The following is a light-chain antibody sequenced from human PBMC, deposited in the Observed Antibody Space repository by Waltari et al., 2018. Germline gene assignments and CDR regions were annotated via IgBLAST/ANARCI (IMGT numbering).Light chain of an antibody. Sequence: SYELTQPPSISASPGQTARITCSGAALSSQYAYWYRQKPGQAPMVVIYKDKERPSGIPERISGSTSGTTATLTISGVQAEDEADYYCQSADRGGTQEVFGGGTKLTVL. CDR3: QSADRGGTQEV. V-gene: IGLV3-25*03. CDR1: ALSSQY. J-gene: IGLJ2*01. CDR2: KDK.